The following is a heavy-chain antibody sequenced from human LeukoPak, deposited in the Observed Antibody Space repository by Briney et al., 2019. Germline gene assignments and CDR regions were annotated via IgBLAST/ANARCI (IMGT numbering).Heavy chain of an antibody. Sequence: GGSLRLSCAASGFTFSTYSMNWVRQAPGKGLEWVSSYSSSSSYIYYADSVRGRFTISRDNAKDSLYLQMNSLRAEDTAVYYCARSRYCSGGNCYLDAFDIWGQGTMVTVSS. CDR3: ARSRYCSGGNCYLDAFDI. D-gene: IGHD2-15*01. CDR1: GFTFSTYS. CDR2: YSSSSSYI. J-gene: IGHJ3*02. V-gene: IGHV3-21*01.